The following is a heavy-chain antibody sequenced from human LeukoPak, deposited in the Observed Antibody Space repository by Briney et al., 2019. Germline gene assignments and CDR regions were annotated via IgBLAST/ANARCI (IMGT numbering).Heavy chain of an antibody. V-gene: IGHV3-23*01. D-gene: IGHD2-15*01. CDR2: ISGSGGNT. Sequence: GGSLRLSCAASGFTFSNYAMSWVRQAPGKGLEWVSAISGSGGNTYYADSVKGRFTISRDNSKTTVFLQINSLRAEDTAVYYCAGWGYCSGSSCYRSLGYWGQGTLVTVSS. J-gene: IGHJ4*02. CDR1: GFTFSNYA. CDR3: AGWGYCSGSSCYRSLGY.